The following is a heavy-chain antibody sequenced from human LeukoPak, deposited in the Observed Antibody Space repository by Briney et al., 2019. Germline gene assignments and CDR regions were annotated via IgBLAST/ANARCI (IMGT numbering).Heavy chain of an antibody. CDR1: GYSFTNYW. Sequence: GESLRISCKGSGYSFTNYWISWVRPVPGKGLEWMGRIDPSDSYTNYSPSFQGHVTISADKSISTAYLQWSSLKASDTAMYYCARPMVGLTNAFDIWGQGTMVTVSS. CDR2: IDPSDSYT. V-gene: IGHV5-10-1*01. CDR3: ARPMVGLTNAFDI. D-gene: IGHD3-10*01. J-gene: IGHJ3*02.